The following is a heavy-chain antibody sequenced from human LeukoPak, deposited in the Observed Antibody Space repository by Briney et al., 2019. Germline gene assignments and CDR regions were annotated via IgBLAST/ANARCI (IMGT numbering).Heavy chain of an antibody. CDR1: GFTFSSYT. Sequence: GGSLRLPCAASGFTFSSYTMSWVRQAPGKGLEWVGRIRSNSDGGAIDYAAPVKGRFALSRDDSKNTLYLQMNSLQTEDTAMYYCATDFYDSTWGQGTLVTVSS. CDR2: IRSNSDGGAI. CDR3: ATDFYDST. J-gene: IGHJ5*02. V-gene: IGHV3-15*01. D-gene: IGHD2/OR15-2a*01.